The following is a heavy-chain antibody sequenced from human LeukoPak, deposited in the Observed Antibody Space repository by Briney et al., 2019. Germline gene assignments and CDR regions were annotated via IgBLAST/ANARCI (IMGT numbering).Heavy chain of an antibody. Sequence: SETLSLTCAVYGGSFSGYYWSWIRQPPGKGLEWIGEINHSGSTNYNPSLKSRVTISVDTSKNQFSLKLNSVTAADTAVYYCARGKEVLLWFGEFDYWGQGTLVTVSS. CDR2: INHSGST. J-gene: IGHJ4*02. CDR1: GGSFSGYY. CDR3: ARGKEVLLWFGEFDY. D-gene: IGHD3-10*01. V-gene: IGHV4-34*01.